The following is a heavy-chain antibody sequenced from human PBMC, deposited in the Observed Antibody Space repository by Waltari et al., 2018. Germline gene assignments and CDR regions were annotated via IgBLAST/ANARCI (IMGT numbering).Heavy chain of an antibody. CDR1: GGPFSSYA. D-gene: IGHD3-22*01. CDR3: ARGRYYDSSGYIY. CDR2: SNPLLGIA. J-gene: IGHJ4*02. V-gene: IGHV1-69*04. Sequence: QVQLVQSGAEVKKPGSSVKVSCKASGGPFSSYAISWVRQATGQGREWMGGSNPLLGIANDAQKVQGRVTIAADESTSTAYMERSSLRSEDTAVYYCARGRYYDSSGYIYWGQGTLVTVSS.